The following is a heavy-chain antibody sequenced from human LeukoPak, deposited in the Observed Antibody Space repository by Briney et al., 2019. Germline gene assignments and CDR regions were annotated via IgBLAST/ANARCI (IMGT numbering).Heavy chain of an antibody. CDR2: IYYSGST. J-gene: IGHJ4*02. V-gene: IGHV4-31*03. CDR3: ARGLWDSTGFDY. D-gene: IGHD2/OR15-2a*01. CDR1: GGSVSSGGYY. Sequence: SQTLSLTCTVSGGSVSSGGYYWSWIRQHPGKGLEWIGYIYYSGSTYYNPSLKSRVTISVDTSKNQFPLKLSSVTAADTAVYYCARGLWDSTGFDYWGQGTPVTVSS.